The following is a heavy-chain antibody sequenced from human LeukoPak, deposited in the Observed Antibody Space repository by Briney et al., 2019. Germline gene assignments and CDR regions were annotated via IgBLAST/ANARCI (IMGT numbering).Heavy chain of an antibody. V-gene: IGHV1-18*01. D-gene: IGHD1-14*01. J-gene: IGHJ1*01. CDR3: TRDGPEGFFQH. CDR2: IHPNNGRT. Sequence: ASVKVSCKTSGFTFTTHGLCWVRQAPGQGLEWMGWIHPNNGRTDYAQKFQGRVTMTTDTPTTTVYLERRRLRSDDTAVYYCTRDGPEGFFQHWGQGTLVTVSS. CDR1: GFTFTTHG.